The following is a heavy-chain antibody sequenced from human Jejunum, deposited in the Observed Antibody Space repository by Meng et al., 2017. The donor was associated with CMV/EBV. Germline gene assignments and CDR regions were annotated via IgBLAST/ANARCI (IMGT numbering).Heavy chain of an antibody. J-gene: IGHJ4*02. V-gene: IGHV3-30*01. D-gene: IGHD5-24*01. CDR3: ARENDYNNYFDL. Sequence: AASGFTFSNYPLHWVRQAPGKGLEWVAVISYDESDQYYADSVKGRFTISRDYSKNTLYLQMNSLRGDDTAVYYCARENDYNNYFDLWGQGTLVTVSS. CDR2: ISYDESDQ. CDR1: GFTFSNYP.